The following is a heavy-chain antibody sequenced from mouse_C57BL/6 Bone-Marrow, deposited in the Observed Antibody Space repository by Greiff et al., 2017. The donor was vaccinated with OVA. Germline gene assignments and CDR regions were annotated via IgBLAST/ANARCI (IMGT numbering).Heavy chain of an antibody. CDR2: IYPRSGNT. V-gene: IGHV1-81*01. CDR1: GYTFTSYG. Sequence: VQLVESGAELARPGASVKLSCKASGYTFTSYGISWVKQRTGQGLEWIGEIYPRSGNTYYNEKFKGKATLTADKSSSTAYMELRSLTSEDSAVYFCARGYYGSSQFSYYYAMDYWGQGTSVTVSS. CDR3: ARGYYGSSQFSYYYAMDY. J-gene: IGHJ4*01. D-gene: IGHD1-1*01.